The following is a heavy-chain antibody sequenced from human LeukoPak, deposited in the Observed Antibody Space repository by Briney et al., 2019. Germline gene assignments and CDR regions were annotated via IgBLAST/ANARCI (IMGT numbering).Heavy chain of an antibody. J-gene: IGHJ4*02. V-gene: IGHV3-7*01. Sequence: GGSLRLSCAASGFTFSSYAMSWVRQAPGKGLEWVANIKKDASDKYYVDSVKGRFTISRDNAKNSLFLQMDSLRVEDTAVYYCVGGPGYWGQGTLVIVSP. D-gene: IGHD3-10*01. CDR1: GFTFSSYA. CDR2: IKKDASDK. CDR3: VGGPGY.